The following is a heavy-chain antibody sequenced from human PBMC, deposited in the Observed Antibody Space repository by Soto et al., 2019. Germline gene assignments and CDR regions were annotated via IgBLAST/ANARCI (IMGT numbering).Heavy chain of an antibody. V-gene: IGHV4-4*02. Sequence: QVQLQESGPGLVKPSGTLSLTCAVSGGSVSSNNWWSWVRQSPGKGLEWMGGIYHSGSAHYNPSLKSRATLSLDKSKNLFSLRLTSVTAADTAVYYCARVPGVVVSADDAFDIWGPGTRVIVSS. CDR2: IYHSGSA. CDR1: GGSVSSNNW. J-gene: IGHJ3*02. D-gene: IGHD2-21*02. CDR3: ARVPGVVVSADDAFDI.